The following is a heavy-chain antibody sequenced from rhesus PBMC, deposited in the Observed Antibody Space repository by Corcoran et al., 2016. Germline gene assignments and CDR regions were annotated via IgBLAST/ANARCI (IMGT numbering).Heavy chain of an antibody. CDR3: AGEFSTTDY. CDR1: GFTFSSYW. CDR2: INSAGSST. V-gene: IGHV3-14*01. J-gene: IGHJ4*01. Sequence: EVQLVESGGGLAKPGGSLRLSCAASGFTFSSYWMHWVRHGPGKGLEWVSGINSAGSSTYYGYSVKGRFTISRENAKNTLYLQMDGLRPEDTAVYYCAGEFSTTDYWGQGVLVTVSS. D-gene: IGHD2-15*01.